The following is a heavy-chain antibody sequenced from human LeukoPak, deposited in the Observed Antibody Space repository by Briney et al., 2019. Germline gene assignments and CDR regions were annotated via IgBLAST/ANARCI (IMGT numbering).Heavy chain of an antibody. CDR3: ARVFASGNRYYYYMDV. CDR1: GFTFNSYS. J-gene: IGHJ6*03. CDR2: ITSSGSNI. Sequence: GGSLRLSCAASGFTFNSYSMNWVRQAPGKGLEWVSSITSSGSNIFYADSVKGRFTVSRDNAKNSLYLQMNSLRAEDTAVYFCARVFASGNRYYYYMDVWGKGTTVTVFS. V-gene: IGHV3-21*01. D-gene: IGHD3-10*01.